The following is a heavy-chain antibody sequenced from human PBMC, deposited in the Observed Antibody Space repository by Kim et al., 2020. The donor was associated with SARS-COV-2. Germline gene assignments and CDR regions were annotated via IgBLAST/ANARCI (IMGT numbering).Heavy chain of an antibody. J-gene: IGHJ4*02. D-gene: IGHD4-17*01. CDR3: ARGGGSTTVTTRGDY. V-gene: IGHV4-61*01. Sequence: SETLSLTCTVSGGSVSSGSYYWSWIRQPPGKGLEWIGYIYYSGSTNYNPSLKSRVTISVDTSKNQFSLKLSSVTAADTAVYYCARGGGSTTVTTRGDYWGQGTLVTVSS. CDR1: GGSVSSGSYY. CDR2: IYYSGST.